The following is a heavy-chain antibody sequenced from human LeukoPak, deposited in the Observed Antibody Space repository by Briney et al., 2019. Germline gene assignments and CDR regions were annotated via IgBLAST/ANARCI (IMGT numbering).Heavy chain of an antibody. Sequence: PGGSLRLSCAASGFTFSTNSMNWVRQAPGKGLEWVASISSSGTYIYYPESLKGRFTASRDNAKNSVYLQMNSLRAEDTAVYYCARDVARDISCYTDWGQGTLVTVSS. CDR3: ARDVARDISCYTD. J-gene: IGHJ4*02. V-gene: IGHV3-21*01. CDR1: GFTFSTNS. D-gene: IGHD2-2*02. CDR2: ISSSGTYI.